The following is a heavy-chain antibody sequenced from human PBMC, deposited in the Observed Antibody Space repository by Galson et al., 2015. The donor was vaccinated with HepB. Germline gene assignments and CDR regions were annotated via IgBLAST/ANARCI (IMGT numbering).Heavy chain of an antibody. V-gene: IGHV2-70*01. Sequence: PALVTPTQTIRLTCTFSGFSLTTSGLSVAWIRQPPGKALEWLALVDGDDDKAYRASLKTRLTISKDTSNNQVVLIMTTVDPMDTATYYCARMSEGFFNSSGFYDQFAFDVWGQGTMVTVSS. CDR1: GFSLTTSGLS. D-gene: IGHD3-22*01. J-gene: IGHJ3*01. CDR3: ARMSEGFFNSSGFYDQFAFDV. CDR2: VDGDDDK.